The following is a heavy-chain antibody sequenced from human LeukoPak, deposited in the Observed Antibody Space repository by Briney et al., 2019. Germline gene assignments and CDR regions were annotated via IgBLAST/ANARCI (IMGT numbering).Heavy chain of an antibody. Sequence: SETLSLTCTVSGASITSGSYYWTWIRQAAGKGLEWIGRIYTSGKTYYHPSLQSRVTISLDTSKNQISLRLDSVTATDTAVFYCARESIGVVGTSLLDYWGHGTLVTVSS. CDR2: IYTSGKT. V-gene: IGHV4-61*02. CDR1: GASITSGSYY. CDR3: ARESIGVVGTSLLDY. J-gene: IGHJ4*01. D-gene: IGHD6-19*01.